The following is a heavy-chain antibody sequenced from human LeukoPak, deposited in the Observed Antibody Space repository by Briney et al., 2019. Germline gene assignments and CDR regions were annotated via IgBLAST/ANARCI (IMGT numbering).Heavy chain of an antibody. D-gene: IGHD1-1*01. CDR2: ISNSSSYK. V-gene: IGHV3-21*01. Sequence: GGSLRLSCAASGFTFSSYSMNWVRQAPGKGLESVSSISNSSSYKYYADSVKGRFTISRDNAKNSLYLQMNSLRAEDTAVYYCARDRGSYTIGYFDYWGQGTLVTVSS. CDR3: ARDRGSYTIGYFDY. CDR1: GFTFSSYS. J-gene: IGHJ4*02.